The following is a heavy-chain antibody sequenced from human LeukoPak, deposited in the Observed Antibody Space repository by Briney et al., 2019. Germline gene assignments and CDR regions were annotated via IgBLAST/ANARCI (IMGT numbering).Heavy chain of an antibody. CDR3: AKDRWDSNSAYYFDY. CDR2: ISGSGGST. V-gene: IGHV3-23*01. CDR1: GFTFTSYA. J-gene: IGHJ4*02. D-gene: IGHD6-13*01. Sequence: GGSLRLSCAASGFTFTSYAMTWVRQAPGKGLEWVSGISGSGGSTYYADSVKGRFTISRDNSKNTLYVQMNSLRAEDTAVYYRAKDRWDSNSAYYFDYWGQGTLVTVSS.